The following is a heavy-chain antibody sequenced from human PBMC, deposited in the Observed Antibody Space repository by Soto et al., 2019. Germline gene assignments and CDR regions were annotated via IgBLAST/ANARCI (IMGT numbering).Heavy chain of an antibody. CDR3: ARAELNGDWFDP. CDR2: IYYSGST. Sequence: PSETLSLTCTVSGGSISSYYWSWIRQPPGKGLEWIGYIYYSGSTNYNPSLKSRVTISVDTSKNQFSLKLSSVTAADTAVYYCARAELNGDWFDPWAREPSSPSPQ. CDR1: GGSISSYY. J-gene: IGHJ5*02. V-gene: IGHV4-59*01.